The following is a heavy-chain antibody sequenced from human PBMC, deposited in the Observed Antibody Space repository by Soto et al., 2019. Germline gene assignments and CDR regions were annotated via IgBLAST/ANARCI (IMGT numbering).Heavy chain of an antibody. J-gene: IGHJ4*02. CDR1: GFTFSSYA. Sequence: EVQLVESGGGLVQPGGSLRLSCAASGFTFSSYAMHWVRQAPGKGLEYVSAISSNGGSTYYANSVKGRFTISRDNSKNPLYLQMGSLRAEDMAVYYCARDGSDYGDYVGYFDYWGQGTLVTVSS. V-gene: IGHV3-64*01. CDR3: ARDGSDYGDYVGYFDY. CDR2: ISSNGGST. D-gene: IGHD4-17*01.